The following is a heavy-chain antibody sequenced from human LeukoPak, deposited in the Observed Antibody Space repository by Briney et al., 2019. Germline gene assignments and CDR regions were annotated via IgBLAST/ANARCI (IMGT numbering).Heavy chain of an antibody. Sequence: PGGSLRLSCAASGFTFSSYSMNWVRQAPGKGLEWVSSISSSSSYIYYADSVKGRFTISRDNAKNSLYLQMDSLRVEDMAIYYCVKEVRGSGFLDRWGQGTLVTVSP. CDR3: VKEVRGSGFLDR. V-gene: IGHV3-21*04. CDR1: GFTFSSYS. CDR2: ISSSSSYI. J-gene: IGHJ5*02. D-gene: IGHD3-22*01.